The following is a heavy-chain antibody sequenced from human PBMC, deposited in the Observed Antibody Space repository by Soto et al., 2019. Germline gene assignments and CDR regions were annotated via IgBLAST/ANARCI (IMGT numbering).Heavy chain of an antibody. CDR2: IIPILGIA. CDR1: GGTFSSYT. J-gene: IGHJ5*02. CDR3: ARGRQDYDILTGYSDNWFDP. D-gene: IGHD3-9*01. Sequence: QVQLVQSGAEVKKPGSSVKVSCKASGGTFSSYTISWVRQAPGQGLEWMGRIIPILGIANYAQKFQGRVTIPADKSTSTAYMELSSLRSEDQAVYYCARGRQDYDILTGYSDNWFDPWGQGTLVTVSS. V-gene: IGHV1-69*02.